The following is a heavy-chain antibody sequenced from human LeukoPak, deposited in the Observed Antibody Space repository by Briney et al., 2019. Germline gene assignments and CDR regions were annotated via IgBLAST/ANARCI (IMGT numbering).Heavy chain of an antibody. J-gene: IGHJ1*01. CDR1: GFTFSSYS. V-gene: IGHV3-48*04. Sequence: GGSLRLSCAASGFTFSSYSMNWVRQAPGKGLEWVSYITTRSAIYYADSVKGRFTISRDNAKNSLYLQMNSLRAEDTALYYCAKDIMGLPERSFQHWGQGTLVTVSS. D-gene: IGHD1-26*01. CDR2: ITTRSAI. CDR3: AKDIMGLPERSFQH.